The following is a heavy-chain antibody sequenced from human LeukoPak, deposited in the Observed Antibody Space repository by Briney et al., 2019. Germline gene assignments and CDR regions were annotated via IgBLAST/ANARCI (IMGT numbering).Heavy chain of an antibody. Sequence: PGGSLRLSCAASGFTFSSYAMSWVRQAPGKGLEWVSAISGSGGSTYYADSVKGRFTISRDNSKSTLFLEMNSLRAEDTAVYYCAKEGYCSGTNCYGAFDYWGQETLVTVSS. D-gene: IGHD2-2*01. V-gene: IGHV3-23*01. CDR1: GFTFSSYA. J-gene: IGHJ4*02. CDR2: ISGSGGST. CDR3: AKEGYCSGTNCYGAFDY.